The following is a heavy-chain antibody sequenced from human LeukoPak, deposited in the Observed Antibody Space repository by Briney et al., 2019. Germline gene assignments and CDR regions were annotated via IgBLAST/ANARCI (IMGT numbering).Heavy chain of an antibody. Sequence: SETLSLSCTVSGGSICSYYWRWIRQPPGKGLEWIGYIYYSGSTNYNPSLKSRLTISLDTSKNQFSLKLSSVTAADSAMYYCARELWSGYPIFDYWGQGTLVTVSS. V-gene: IGHV4-59*01. CDR1: GGSICSYY. CDR3: ARELWSGYPIFDY. CDR2: IYYSGST. J-gene: IGHJ4*02. D-gene: IGHD3-3*01.